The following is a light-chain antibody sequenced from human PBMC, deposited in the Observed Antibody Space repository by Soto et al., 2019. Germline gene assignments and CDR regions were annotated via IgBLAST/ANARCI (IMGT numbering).Light chain of an antibody. Sequence: DIQMTQSPSTLSPSVGDRVTITCRASRSISDWLAWYQQKPGKAPKLLIFDASSLKSGVPSRFSGSGSGTEFTLTISRLQPDDVATYYCLQYSSHSWTFGQGTKVESK. V-gene: IGKV1-5*01. CDR3: LQYSSHSWT. J-gene: IGKJ1*01. CDR2: DAS. CDR1: RSISDW.